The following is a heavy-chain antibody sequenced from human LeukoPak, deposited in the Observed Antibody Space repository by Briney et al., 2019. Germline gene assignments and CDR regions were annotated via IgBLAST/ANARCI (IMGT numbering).Heavy chain of an antibody. V-gene: IGHV4-34*01. J-gene: IGHJ4*02. Sequence: SETLSLTCAVYGGSFSGYYWSWIRQPPGKGLEWIGEINHSGSTNYNPSLKSRVTISVDTSKNQFSLKLSSVTAADTAVYYCARGSLDCSGGSCYPIVDYWGQGTLVTISS. D-gene: IGHD2-15*01. CDR2: INHSGST. CDR1: GGSFSGYY. CDR3: ARGSLDCSGGSCYPIVDY.